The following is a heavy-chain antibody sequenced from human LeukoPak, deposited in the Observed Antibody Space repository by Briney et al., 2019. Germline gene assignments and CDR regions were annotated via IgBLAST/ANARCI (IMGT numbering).Heavy chain of an antibody. CDR1: GFTVSSNY. CDR3: AKDPLVGTGYWTY. D-gene: IGHD2-15*01. V-gene: IGHV3-66*01. Sequence: GGSLRLSCAASGFTVSSNYMSWVRQAPGKGLEWVSVIYSGGSTYYADSVKGRFTISRDNSKNTLYLQMNSLRAEDTAVYYCAKDPLVGTGYWTYWGQGTLVTVSS. CDR2: IYSGGST. J-gene: IGHJ4*02.